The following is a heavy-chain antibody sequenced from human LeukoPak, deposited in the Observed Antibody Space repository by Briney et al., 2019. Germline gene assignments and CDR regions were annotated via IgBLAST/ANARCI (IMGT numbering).Heavy chain of an antibody. V-gene: IGHV3-20*04. J-gene: IGHJ4*02. CDR1: GFTFDDYG. Sequence: GGSLRLSCAASGFTFDDYGMSWVRQAPGKGLEWVSGINWNGGSTGYADSVKGRFTISRDNAKNSLYLQMNSLRAEDTALYYCARAQYSGSYWLHHFDYWGQGTLVTVSS. CDR3: ARAQYSGSYWLHHFDY. D-gene: IGHD1-26*01. CDR2: INWNGGST.